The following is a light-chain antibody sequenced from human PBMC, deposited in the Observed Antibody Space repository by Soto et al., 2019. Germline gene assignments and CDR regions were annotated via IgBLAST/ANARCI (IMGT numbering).Light chain of an antibody. V-gene: IGLV1-51*01. Sequence: QSVLTQPPSVSASPGQKVTISCSGSSSNIDKNYVSWYRQLPGTAPKVLIYDNDKRPSGIPDRFSGSRSGTSATLGIIGLQTGDEADYYCGAWDSSLSAWVFGGGTKLTV. J-gene: IGLJ3*02. CDR2: DND. CDR3: GAWDSSLSAWV. CDR1: SSNIDKNY.